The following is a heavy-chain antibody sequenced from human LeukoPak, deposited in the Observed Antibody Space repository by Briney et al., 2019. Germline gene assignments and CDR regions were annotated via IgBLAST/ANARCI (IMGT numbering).Heavy chain of an antibody. J-gene: IGHJ6*03. Sequence: KPSETLSLTCTVSGGSISSYYWSWIRQPAGKGLEWIGRIYTSGSTNYNPSLKSRVTMSVDTSKNQFSLKLSSVTAADTAVYYCARVGQRISSKRGDYYYYYMDVWGKGTTVTVSS. CDR2: IYTSGST. V-gene: IGHV4-4*07. CDR3: ARVGQRISSKRGDYYYYYMDV. D-gene: IGHD3-16*01. CDR1: GGSISSYY.